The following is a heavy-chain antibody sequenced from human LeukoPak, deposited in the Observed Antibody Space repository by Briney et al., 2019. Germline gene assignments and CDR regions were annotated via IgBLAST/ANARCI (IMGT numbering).Heavy chain of an antibody. CDR1: GFTCSCYA. V-gene: IGHV3-23*01. CDR2: ISGGGGSI. D-gene: IGHD2-2*01. Sequence: RPGGSLRLSCAASGFTCSCYARRWVRQAPGKGLDWVSGISGGGGSIHYADSVKGRFTISRDNSKNTLYPQMNSLRAEDTAVYYCAKPRILYYCSSTSCHEGGFDCWGQGTLVTVSS. CDR3: AKPRILYYCSSTSCHEGGFDC. J-gene: IGHJ4*02.